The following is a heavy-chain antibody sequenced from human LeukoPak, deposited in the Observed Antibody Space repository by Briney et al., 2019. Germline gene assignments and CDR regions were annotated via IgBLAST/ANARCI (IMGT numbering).Heavy chain of an antibody. CDR2: VYYNGVT. J-gene: IGHJ4*02. CDR1: GGSISTYY. D-gene: IGHD3-22*01. V-gene: IGHV4-59*01. Sequence: PSETLFLTCTVSGGSISTYYWSWIRQPPGKGLEWIGYVYYNGVTDHNPSLQSRVTISLDTSKNQFSLKLSSVTAADTAVYYCARGPNYYYDSSGYHRYDYWGQGTLVTVSS. CDR3: ARGPNYYYDSSGYHRYDY.